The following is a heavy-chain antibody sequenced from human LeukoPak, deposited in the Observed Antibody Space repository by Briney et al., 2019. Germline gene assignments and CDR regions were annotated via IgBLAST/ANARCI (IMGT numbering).Heavy chain of an antibody. CDR3: TRQIVVVPAAIPPDYYYMDV. Sequence: GGSLRLSCSASGFSVSSNYMNWVRQASGKGLEWVGRIRSKANSYATAYAASVKGRFTISRDDSKNTAYLQMNSLKTEDTAVYYCTRQIVVVPAAIPPDYYYMDVWGKGTTVTVSS. D-gene: IGHD2-2*02. V-gene: IGHV3-73*01. J-gene: IGHJ6*03. CDR1: GFSVSSNY. CDR2: IRSKANSYAT.